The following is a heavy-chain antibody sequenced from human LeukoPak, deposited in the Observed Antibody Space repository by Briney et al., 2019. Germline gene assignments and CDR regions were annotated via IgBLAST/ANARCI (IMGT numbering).Heavy chain of an antibody. D-gene: IGHD1-26*01. V-gene: IGHV4-34*01. CDR3: ARGIVGAPRDGDAFDI. CDR2: INHSGST. Sequence: PSETLSLTRAVYGGSFSGYYWSWIRQPPGKGLEWIGEINHSGSTNYNPSLKSRVTISVDTSKNQFSLKLSSVTAADTAVYYCARGIVGAPRDGDAFDIWGQGTMVTVSS. J-gene: IGHJ3*02. CDR1: GGSFSGYY.